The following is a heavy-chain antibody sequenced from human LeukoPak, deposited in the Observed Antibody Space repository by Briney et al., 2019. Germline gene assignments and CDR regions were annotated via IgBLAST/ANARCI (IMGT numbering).Heavy chain of an antibody. CDR3: ARGPKGSDDSSGYYFHEYYFDY. Sequence: VKPSETLSLTCTVSGGSISSYYWSWIRQPPGKGLEWIGYIYYSGSTNYNPSLKSRVTISVDTSKNQFSLKLSSVTVADTAVYYCARGPKGSDDSSGYYFHEYYFDYWGQGTLVTVSS. D-gene: IGHD3-22*01. V-gene: IGHV4-59*12. CDR2: IYYSGST. J-gene: IGHJ4*02. CDR1: GGSISSYY.